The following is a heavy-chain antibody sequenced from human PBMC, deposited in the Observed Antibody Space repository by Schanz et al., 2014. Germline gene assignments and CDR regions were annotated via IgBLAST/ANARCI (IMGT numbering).Heavy chain of an antibody. CDR2: ISGTGGDDA. Sequence: EVHLLESGGGLVQPGGSLRLSCAASGFSFGTYAMSWVRQAPGKGLLWVSSISGTGGDDAYYADSVKGRFTISRDNSKNTLFLQMNSLRAEDTAVYYCARGGPAYYFDDWGQGTLVTVSS. CDR1: GFSFGTYA. CDR3: ARGGPAYYFDD. V-gene: IGHV3-23*01. J-gene: IGHJ4*02.